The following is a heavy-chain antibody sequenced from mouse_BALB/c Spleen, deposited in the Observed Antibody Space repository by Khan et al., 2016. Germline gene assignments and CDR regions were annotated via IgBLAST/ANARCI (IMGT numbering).Heavy chain of an antibody. D-gene: IGHD2-12*01. Sequence: QIQLVQSGPELKKPGETVKISCKASGYTFTNYGMNWVKQAPGKGLKWMGWINTYTGEPTYADDFKGRFAFSLETSASTAYLQINNLKNEDMATYFCARLCCYLSAMDYWGQGASVTVSS. V-gene: IGHV9-1*02. J-gene: IGHJ4*01. CDR2: INTYTGEP. CDR1: GYTFTNYG. CDR3: ARLCCYLSAMDY.